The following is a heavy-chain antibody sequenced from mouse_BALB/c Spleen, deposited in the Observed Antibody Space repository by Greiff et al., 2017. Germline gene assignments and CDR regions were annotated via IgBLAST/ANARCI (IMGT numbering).Heavy chain of an antibody. CDR3: AREYYRSFAY. Sequence: EVQLVESGGGLVKPGGSLKLSCAASGFTFSDYYMYWVRQTPEKRLEWVATISDGGSYTYYPDSVKGRFTISRDNAKNNLYLQMSSLKSEDTAMYYCAREYYRSFAYWGQGTLVTVSA. CDR2: ISDGGSYT. D-gene: IGHD2-14*01. CDR1: GFTFSDYY. V-gene: IGHV5-4*02. J-gene: IGHJ3*01.